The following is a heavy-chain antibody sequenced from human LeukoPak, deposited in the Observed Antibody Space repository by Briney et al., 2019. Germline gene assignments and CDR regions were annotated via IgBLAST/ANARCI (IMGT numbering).Heavy chain of an antibody. CDR1: GFAFGDHY. CDR3: ARAHDSAYDY. CDR2: ISNGGRSI. V-gene: IGHV3-11*01. J-gene: IGHJ4*02. Sequence: PGGSLRLSCAASGFAFGDHYMSWIRQAPGKGLEWVSYISNGGRSINYSDSVKGRFTISRDNAKSSLYLQMNNLRAGDTAMYYCARAHDSAYDYWGQGILVTVSS. D-gene: IGHD5-12*01.